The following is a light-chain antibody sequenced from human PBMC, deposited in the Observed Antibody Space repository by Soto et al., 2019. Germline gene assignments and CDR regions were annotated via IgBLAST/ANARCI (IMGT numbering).Light chain of an antibody. CDR1: QSVNNNY. Sequence: EIVLTQSPGTLSLSPGERATLSCRASQSVNNNYLAWYQQKPGQAPRLLIYRASSRATVIPDRFSGSGSGTDFTLTISRLEPEDFALYYCQQYANSPMYTFGQGTKLEIK. CDR3: QQYANSPMYT. J-gene: IGKJ2*01. CDR2: RAS. V-gene: IGKV3-20*01.